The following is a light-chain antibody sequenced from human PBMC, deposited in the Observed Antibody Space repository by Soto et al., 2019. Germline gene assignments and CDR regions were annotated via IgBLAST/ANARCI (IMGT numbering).Light chain of an antibody. CDR1: NSDVGNYNL. CDR3: SSYTSDTSPYV. J-gene: IGLJ1*01. V-gene: IGLV2-14*02. Sequence: QSALTQPASVSGSPGQSITISCTGTNSDVGNYNLVSWYQQHPGKTPKLIIYEVNNRPSGLSNRFSGSKSGNTASLTISGLQADDEGDYYCSSYTSDTSPYVFGTGTKLTVL. CDR2: EVN.